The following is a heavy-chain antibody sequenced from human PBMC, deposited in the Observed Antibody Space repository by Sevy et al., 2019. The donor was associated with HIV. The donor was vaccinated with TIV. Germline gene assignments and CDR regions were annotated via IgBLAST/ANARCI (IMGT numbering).Heavy chain of an antibody. CDR1: GFTFSSYS. CDR3: AREEDYDYVWGSYRRGGAFDI. CDR2: ISSSSYI. D-gene: IGHD3-16*02. J-gene: IGHJ3*02. V-gene: IGHV3-21*01. Sequence: GGSLRLSCAASGFTFSSYSMNWVRQAPGKGLEWVSSISSSSYIYYADSVKGRFTIPRDNAKNSLYLQMNSLRAEDTAVYYCAREEDYDYVWGSYRRGGAFDIWGQGTMVTVSS.